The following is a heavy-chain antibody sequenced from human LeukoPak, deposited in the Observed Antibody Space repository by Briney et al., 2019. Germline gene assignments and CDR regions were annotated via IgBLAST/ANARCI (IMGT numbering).Heavy chain of an antibody. CDR3: ARGSNYDSSGYYYFDY. D-gene: IGHD3-22*01. CDR1: GGSFSGYY. V-gene: IGHV4-34*01. J-gene: IGHJ4*02. Sequence: SETLSLTCAVYGGSFSGYYWSWIRQPPGKGLEWIGEINHSGSTNYNPSLKSRVTISVDTSKNQFSLKLSSVTAADTAVYYCARGSNYDSSGYYYFDYWGQGTLVTVSS. CDR2: INHSGST.